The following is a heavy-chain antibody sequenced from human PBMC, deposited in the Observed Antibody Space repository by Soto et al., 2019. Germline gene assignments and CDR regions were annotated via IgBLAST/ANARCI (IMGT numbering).Heavy chain of an antibody. Sequence: GGTLRLSCTASGFTFSSNAMSWVRQAPGKGLEWVSSISGSAGVTYYADSVKGRFTISRDNSKNALYLQMNSLRAEDTAVYYCAKDWVSGSSPYWGQGTLVTVSS. CDR1: GFTFSSNA. CDR2: ISGSAGVT. J-gene: IGHJ4*02. CDR3: AKDWVSGSSPY. V-gene: IGHV3-23*01. D-gene: IGHD2-15*01.